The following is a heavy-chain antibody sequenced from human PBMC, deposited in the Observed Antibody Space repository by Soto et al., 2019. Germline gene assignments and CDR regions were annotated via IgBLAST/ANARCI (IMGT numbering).Heavy chain of an antibody. CDR3: ARERVVYRGSYRFHC. CDR2: IRGDGSNT. D-gene: IGHD3-16*02. J-gene: IGHJ4*02. CDR1: GFTFGDYW. Sequence: EVQLVEFGGGLFQPGGSLRLSCAASGFTFGDYWMHWVRRVPGPGLGWVARIRGDGSNTPYADSVKGRFTISRDNAQNTLDLEINGLTAEYTAVYYGARERVVYRGSYRFHCCGQRALLTV. V-gene: IGHV3-74*03.